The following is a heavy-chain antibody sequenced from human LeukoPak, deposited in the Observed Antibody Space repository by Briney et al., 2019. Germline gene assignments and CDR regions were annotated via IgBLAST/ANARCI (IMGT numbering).Heavy chain of an antibody. CDR2: IYYSGST. CDR1: GGSISSGGYY. J-gene: IGHJ6*04. Sequence: SETLSLTCTVSGGSISSGGYYWSWIRQHPGKGLEWIGYIYYSGSTYYNPSLKSRVTISVDTSMNQFSLKLSSVTATDTAVYYCARDTPTYYDILTGPSGGMDVWGKGTTVTVSS. CDR3: ARDTPTYYDILTGPSGGMDV. V-gene: IGHV4-31*03. D-gene: IGHD3-9*01.